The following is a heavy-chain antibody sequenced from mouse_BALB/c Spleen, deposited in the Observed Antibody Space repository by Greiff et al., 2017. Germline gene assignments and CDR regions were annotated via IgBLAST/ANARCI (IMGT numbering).Heavy chain of an antibody. CDR2: IWAGGST. CDR3: AREGYDYDTMDY. CDR1: GFSLTSYG. J-gene: IGHJ4*01. D-gene: IGHD2-4*01. Sequence: VQLVQSGPGLVAPSQSLSITCTVSGFSLTSYGVHWVRQPPGKGLKWLGVIWAGGSTNYNSALMSRLNISKDNSKSQVVLKMNSLQTDDTAMYYAAREGYDYDTMDYWGQGTSVTVSS. V-gene: IGHV2-9*02.